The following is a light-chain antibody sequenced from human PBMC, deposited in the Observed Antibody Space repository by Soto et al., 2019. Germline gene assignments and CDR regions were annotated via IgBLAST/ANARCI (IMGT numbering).Light chain of an antibody. J-gene: IGKJ4*01. CDR3: KKTTIFPLI. CDR1: QGIVSW. CDR2: AAS. V-gene: IGKV1-12*01. Sequence: DIQMTQSPSSVSASVGDRVTITCRASQGIVSWLAWYQQKPGKAPKLLIYAASNLQSGVPLRFSGSGSGTIFTLIFSSLHPEDFATYFFKKTTIFPLIFGGGTKVDIK.